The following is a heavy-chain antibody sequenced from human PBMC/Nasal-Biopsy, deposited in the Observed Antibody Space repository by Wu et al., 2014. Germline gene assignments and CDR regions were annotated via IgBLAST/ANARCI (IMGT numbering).Heavy chain of an antibody. CDR1: GDSLSGYY. V-gene: IGHV4-59*12. D-gene: IGHD4-23*01. CDR3: ARSSLLTTVVTLFSH. CDR2: VYYTGST. Sequence: TLSLTCTVSGDSLSGYYWSWIRQSPGRGLEWIGYVYYTGSTDYNPSLRGRVSMSVDVPKKQFSLKLTSVSAADTAIYYCARSSLLTTVVTLFSHWGPGIEVTVS. J-gene: IGHJ4*02.